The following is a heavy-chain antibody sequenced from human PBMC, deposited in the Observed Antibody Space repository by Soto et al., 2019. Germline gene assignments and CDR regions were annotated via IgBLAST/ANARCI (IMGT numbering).Heavy chain of an antibody. V-gene: IGHV3-21*01. CDR3: ANVGVLRTNFRWCEL. CDR1: GFAFQTYT. Sequence: EGQLVESGGGLVKPGGSLRLSCAASGFAFQTYTMEWLRQPPGQGLEWVSYITISGNYIYYADSVKGRFTISRDNGRNSVYLQLNSLRAEDTAVYYCANVGVLRTNFRWCELWGQGTLVTVSS. J-gene: IGHJ5*02. CDR2: ITISGNYI. D-gene: IGHD2-8*01.